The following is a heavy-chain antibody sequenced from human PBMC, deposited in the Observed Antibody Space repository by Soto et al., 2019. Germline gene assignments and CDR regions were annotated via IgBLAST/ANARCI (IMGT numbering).Heavy chain of an antibody. CDR2: ISGNGANT. CDR3: EKDRPNYSGSGGGYYKAGGDY. V-gene: IGHV3-23*01. J-gene: IGHJ4*02. Sequence: EVQLLGSGGGLVQPGGSLRLSCAASGLTFSTYAMSWVRQAPGKGLEWVSSISGNGANTYYTDSVKGRFIISRDNSKNTLFLQMNSLSAEDTALYYCEKDRPNYSGSGGGYYKAGGDYWGQGTLVTVSS. CDR1: GLTFSTYA. D-gene: IGHD3-10*01.